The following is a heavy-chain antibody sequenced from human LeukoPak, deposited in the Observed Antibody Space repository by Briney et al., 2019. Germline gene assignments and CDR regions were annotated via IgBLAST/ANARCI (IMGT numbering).Heavy chain of an antibody. D-gene: IGHD5-18*01. CDR3: ARDQGGYSFDY. J-gene: IGHJ4*02. CDR1: GFTFSSYA. Sequence: GGSLRLSCAASGFTFSSYAMTWVRQAPGKGLVWVSRINSDGSSTSYADSVKGRFTISRDNAKNTLYLQMNSLRAEDTAVYYCARDQGGYSFDYWGQGTLVTVSS. V-gene: IGHV3-74*01. CDR2: INSDGSST.